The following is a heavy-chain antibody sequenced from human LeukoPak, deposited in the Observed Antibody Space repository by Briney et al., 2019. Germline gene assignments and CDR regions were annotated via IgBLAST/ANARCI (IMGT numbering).Heavy chain of an antibody. CDR3: ARARGRIAARPNWFDP. CDR1: GFSVSSFG. D-gene: IGHD6-6*01. Sequence: GGSLRLSCAVSGFSVSSFGMSWVRQAPGKGLEWISAISVDGETAYYADSVKGRFIISRDNSKNTLYLQMNSLRAEDTAVYYCARARGRIAARPNWFDPWGQGTLVTVSS. V-gene: IGHV3-23*01. CDR2: ISVDGETA. J-gene: IGHJ5*02.